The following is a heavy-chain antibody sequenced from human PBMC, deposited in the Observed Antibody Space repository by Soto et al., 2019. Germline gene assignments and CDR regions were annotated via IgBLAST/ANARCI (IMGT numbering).Heavy chain of an antibody. J-gene: IGHJ6*02. V-gene: IGHV1-2*02. Sequence: QVQLEQSGAEVRKPGASVKVSCKASGYTFIGFYMHWLRQTPGQGLEWVAFISPNTGVTSSAQKFQGRVTRTRDKAISTVYMEVSRLRSDDTAVYYCAKGPRFGMADWGHGATVIVS. D-gene: IGHD3-16*01. CDR1: GYTFIGFY. CDR2: ISPNTGVT. CDR3: AKGPRFGMAD.